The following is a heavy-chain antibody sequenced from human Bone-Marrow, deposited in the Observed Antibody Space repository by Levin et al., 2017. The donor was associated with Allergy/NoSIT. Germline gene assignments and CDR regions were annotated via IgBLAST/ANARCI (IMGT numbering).Heavy chain of an antibody. Sequence: GESLKISCAASGFTFIDYYMTWLRQAPGKGLEWLSYISGSGDHTDYADSVKGRITISRDNAKNSLYLHMHSLRAEDTAVYYCARAEADCSGGTCYSGALDYWGQGSLVTVSS. V-gene: IGHV3-11*05. CDR2: ISGSGDHT. CDR3: ARAEADCSGGTCYSGALDY. J-gene: IGHJ4*02. CDR1: GFTFIDYY. D-gene: IGHD2-15*01.